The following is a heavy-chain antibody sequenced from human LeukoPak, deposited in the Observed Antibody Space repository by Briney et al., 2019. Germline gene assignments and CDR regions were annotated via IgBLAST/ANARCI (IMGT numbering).Heavy chain of an antibody. CDR1: GFTFSDYY. J-gene: IGHJ6*02. V-gene: IGHV3-11*01. D-gene: IGHD3-16*01. Sequence: PGGSLRLSCAASGFTFSDYYMSWIRQAPGKGLEWVSYISGSGSTIYYADSVKGRFTISRDNAKNSLYLQMNSLRAEDTAVYYCARDLMMGVGYYYYYGMDVWGQGTTVTVSS. CDR3: ARDLMMGVGYYYYYGMDV. CDR2: ISGSGSTI.